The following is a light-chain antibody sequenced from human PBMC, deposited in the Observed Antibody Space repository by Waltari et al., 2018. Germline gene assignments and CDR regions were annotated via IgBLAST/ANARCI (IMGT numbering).Light chain of an antibody. CDR3: QQLNSFPYT. V-gene: IGKV1-9*01. CDR2: AAS. Sequence: DIQLTQSPSFLSASVGDRVTSTCRASQGISSYLAWYQQKPVEAPKLLISAASALQSGVPSRFSGSGSGTEFTLTISSLQPEDFATYYCQQLNSFPYTFGQGTKLDIK. CDR1: QGISSY. J-gene: IGKJ2*01.